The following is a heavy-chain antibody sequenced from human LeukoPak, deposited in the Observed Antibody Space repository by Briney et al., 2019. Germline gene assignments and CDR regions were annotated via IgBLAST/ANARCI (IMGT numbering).Heavy chain of an antibody. CDR2: IYYSGST. CDR1: GGSISSGDYY. Sequence: SQTLSLTCTVSGGSISSGDYYWSWIRQPPGKGLEWIGYIYYSGSTYYNPSLKSRVTISVDTSKNQFPLKLSSVTAADTAVYYCARGCGITIFGVVTFGWFDPWGQGTLVTVSS. J-gene: IGHJ5*02. D-gene: IGHD3-3*01. V-gene: IGHV4-30-4*01. CDR3: ARGCGITIFGVVTFGWFDP.